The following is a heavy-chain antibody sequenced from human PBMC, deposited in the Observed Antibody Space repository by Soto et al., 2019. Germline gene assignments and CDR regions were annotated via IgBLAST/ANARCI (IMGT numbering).Heavy chain of an antibody. CDR2: ISAYTGNA. CDR3: ALSSDWVGLFAY. V-gene: IGHV1-18*04. J-gene: IGHJ6*03. D-gene: IGHD6-19*01. CDR1: GYTCTSYG. Sequence: ASMKVCCKASGYTCTSYGISWVRQAPGQGLDWMGWISAYTGNANDAQKLQGRVTMTTDTSTSTAYMELRSRRSDDTAVYYCALSSDWVGLFAYRGKRTPVAVSS.